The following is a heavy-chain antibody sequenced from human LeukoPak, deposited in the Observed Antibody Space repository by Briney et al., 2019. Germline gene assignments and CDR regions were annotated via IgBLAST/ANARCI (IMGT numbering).Heavy chain of an antibody. V-gene: IGHV1-18*01. CDR2: ISAYNGAT. CDR3: ARQQLGWATIRNVGFYQHYYMDV. D-gene: IGHD6-13*01. Sequence: ASVKVSCKASGYSFTSYGISWVRQAPGQGLEWMGWISAYNGATSHAHEFQGRVTMTTDTPTTTAYMELRSLRSDDTAVYYCARQQLGWATIRNVGFYQHYYMDVWGKGTTVTVSS. J-gene: IGHJ6*03. CDR1: GYSFTSYG.